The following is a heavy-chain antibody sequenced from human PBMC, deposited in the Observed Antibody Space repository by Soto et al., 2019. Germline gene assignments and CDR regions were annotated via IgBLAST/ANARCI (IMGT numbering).Heavy chain of an antibody. CDR2: IYPSGGT. CDR3: AREQYDSDIGHARYFES. CDR1: GFTVRSSY. D-gene: IGHD3-22*01. V-gene: IGHV3-53*01. J-gene: IGHJ4*02. Sequence: GSLRLSRAATGFTVRSSYLRWDRQTPGVGPEWVSMIYPSGGTYYADSVKGRFNVSRDNSKNTGYLQVNSLRAEDTAVYYCAREQYDSDIGHARYFESWGQG.